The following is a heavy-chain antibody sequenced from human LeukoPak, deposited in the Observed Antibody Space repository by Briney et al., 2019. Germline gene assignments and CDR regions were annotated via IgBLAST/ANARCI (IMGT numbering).Heavy chain of an antibody. CDR2: IIPIFGTA. J-gene: IGHJ6*03. CDR1: GGTFSSYA. V-gene: IGHV1-69*13. D-gene: IGHD2-2*02. Sequence: SVKVSCKASGGTFSSYAISWVRQAPGQGLEWMGGIIPIFGTANYAQKFQGRVTITADESTSTAYMELSSLRSEDTAVYYCARGAAGYCSSTSCHTYYYYYMDVWGKGTTVTVSS. CDR3: ARGAAGYCSSTSCHTYYYYYMDV.